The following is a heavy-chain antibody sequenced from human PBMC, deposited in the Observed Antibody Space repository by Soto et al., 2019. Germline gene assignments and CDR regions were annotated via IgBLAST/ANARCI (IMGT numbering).Heavy chain of an antibody. J-gene: IGHJ5*02. CDR3: ARAISGYIT. CDR1: GITFSTYA. CDR2: INAGNGNT. Sequence: ASVKVSCKASGITFSTYAIHWVRQAPGQRLEWMGWINAGNGNTRYSQKFQGRVTLTRDTSASTAYMDLSSLRSEDTAIYYCARAISGYITWGQGTLVTVSS. V-gene: IGHV1-3*01. D-gene: IGHD5-12*01.